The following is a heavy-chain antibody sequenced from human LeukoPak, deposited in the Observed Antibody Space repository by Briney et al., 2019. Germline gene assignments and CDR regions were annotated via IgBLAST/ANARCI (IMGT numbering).Heavy chain of an antibody. J-gene: IGHJ4*02. D-gene: IGHD3-22*01. CDR1: GFTFSSYA. V-gene: IGHV3-23*01. Sequence: GGSLRLSCAASGFTFSSYAMSWVRQAPGKGLEWVSAISGSGGGTYYADSVKGRFTISRDNSKNTLYLQMNSLRAEDTAVYYCARPQSSSGYYWPFDDWGQGTLVTVSS. CDR3: ARPQSSSGYYWPFDD. CDR2: ISGSGGGT.